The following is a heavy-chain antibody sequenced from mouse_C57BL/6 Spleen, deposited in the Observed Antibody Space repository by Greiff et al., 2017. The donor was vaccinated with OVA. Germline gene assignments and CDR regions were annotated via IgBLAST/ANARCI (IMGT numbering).Heavy chain of an antibody. Sequence: QVQLQQPGAELVRPGSSVKLSCKASGYTFTSYWMHWVKQRPIQGLDWIGNIDPSDSETHYNQKFKDKATLTVDKSSSTAYMQLSSLTAEDSAVYYCARYYGSSYWYFDVWGTGTTVTVSS. CDR3: ARYYGSSYWYFDV. J-gene: IGHJ1*03. CDR1: GYTFTSYW. D-gene: IGHD1-1*01. V-gene: IGHV1-52*01. CDR2: IDPSDSET.